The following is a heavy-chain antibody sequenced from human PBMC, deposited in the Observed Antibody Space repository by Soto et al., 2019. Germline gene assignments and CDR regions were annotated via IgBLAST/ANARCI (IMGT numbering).Heavy chain of an antibody. CDR1: GGTFSSYA. CDR3: ARDRYYYDSSGPHDAFDI. D-gene: IGHD3-22*01. V-gene: IGHV1-69*06. CDR2: IIPIFGTA. Sequence: QVQLVQSGAEVKKPGSSVKVSCKPSGGTFSSYAISWVRQAPGQGLEWMGGIIPIFGTANYAQKFQGRVTITADKSTSTAYMELSSLRSEDTAVYYCARDRYYYDSSGPHDAFDIWGQGTMVTVSS. J-gene: IGHJ3*02.